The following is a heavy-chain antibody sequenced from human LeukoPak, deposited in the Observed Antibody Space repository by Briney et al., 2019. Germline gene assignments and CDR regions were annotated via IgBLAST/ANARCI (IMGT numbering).Heavy chain of an antibody. D-gene: IGHD6-25*01. V-gene: IGHV5-51*01. CDR3: ARDRFSGIWTFENRPDAFDI. J-gene: IGHJ3*02. Sequence: GESLKISCKGSGYSFTTYWIGWVRQMPGKGLEWMGIINPGDSDTRYSPSFQGQVTISADKSISTAYLQWSSLKASDTAMYYCARDRFSGIWTFENRPDAFDIWGQGTMVTVSS. CDR1: GYSFTTYW. CDR2: INPGDSDT.